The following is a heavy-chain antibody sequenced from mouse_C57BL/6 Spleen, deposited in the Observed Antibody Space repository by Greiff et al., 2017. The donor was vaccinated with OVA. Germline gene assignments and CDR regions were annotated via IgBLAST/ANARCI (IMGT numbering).Heavy chain of an antibody. CDR1: GFSLTSYG. D-gene: IGHD2-1*01. J-gene: IGHJ4*01. CDR2: IWGGGST. V-gene: IGHV2-9*01. CDR3: AEAYYWYNNDYGNDDMDY. Sequence: VQLKESGPGLVAPSQSLSITCTVSGFSLTSYGVHWVRQPPGKGLEWLGVIWGGGSTTYNSALMSRLSISNDNSTCQAFLILHSLQTDSTAMYDCAEAYYWYNNDYGNDDMDYWGQGTSVTVSS.